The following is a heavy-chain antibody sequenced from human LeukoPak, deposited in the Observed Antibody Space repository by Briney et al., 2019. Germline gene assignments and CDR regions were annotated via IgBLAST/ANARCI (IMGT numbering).Heavy chain of an antibody. CDR2: ISAYNGNT. V-gene: IGHV1-18*01. Sequence: ASVKVSCKASGYTFTSYGISWVRQAPGQGLEWMGWISAYNGNTNYAQKLQGRVTMTTDTSTSTAYMELRSLRSDDTAVYYCAKDPYSSWYARGWFDPWGQGTLVTVSS. CDR3: AKDPYSSWYARGWFDP. CDR1: GYTFTSYG. D-gene: IGHD6-13*01. J-gene: IGHJ5*02.